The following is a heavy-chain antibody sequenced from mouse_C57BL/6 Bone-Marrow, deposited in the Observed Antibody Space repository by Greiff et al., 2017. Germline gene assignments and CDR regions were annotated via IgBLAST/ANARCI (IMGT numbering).Heavy chain of an antibody. CDR1: GYTFTSYG. Sequence: VQLQQSGAELARPGASVKLSCKASGYTFTSYGISWVKQRTGQGLEWIGDIYPRSGNTYYNQKFKGKATLTADKSSRTAYMVLRSLTTEDAAVYYCASSTTVDDYWGQGTTLTVSS. V-gene: IGHV1-81*01. CDR2: IYPRSGNT. CDR3: ASSTTVDDY. J-gene: IGHJ2*01. D-gene: IGHD1-1*01.